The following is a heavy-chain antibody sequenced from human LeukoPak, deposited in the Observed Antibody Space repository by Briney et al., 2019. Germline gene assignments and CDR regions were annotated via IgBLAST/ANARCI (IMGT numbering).Heavy chain of an antibody. CDR1: GYTFSSSD. Sequence: ASVKVSCKPSGYTFSSSDINWVRQATGQGLEWMGWMNPNSGNTGYAQKFQGRVTMTRNTSISTAYMELSSLRSEDTAVYYCARDGLLLSGWFDPWGQGTLVTVSS. D-gene: IGHD3-22*01. V-gene: IGHV1-8*01. J-gene: IGHJ5*02. CDR2: MNPNSGNT. CDR3: ARDGLLLSGWFDP.